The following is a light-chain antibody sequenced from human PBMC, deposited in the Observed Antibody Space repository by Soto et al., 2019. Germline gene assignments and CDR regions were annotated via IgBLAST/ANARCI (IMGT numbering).Light chain of an antibody. Sequence: QSVLTQPASVSGPPVQSITIPCTGTSNDIGGYNYVSWYQQFPGKAPKLIIYDVTNRPSGVSFRLSGSKSGNTASLTISGLQAEDEAGYHCSSYSSTSTRRLFGAGTKVTVL. CDR2: DVT. CDR1: SNDIGGYNY. CDR3: SSYSSTSTRRL. V-gene: IGLV2-14*03. J-gene: IGLJ1*01.